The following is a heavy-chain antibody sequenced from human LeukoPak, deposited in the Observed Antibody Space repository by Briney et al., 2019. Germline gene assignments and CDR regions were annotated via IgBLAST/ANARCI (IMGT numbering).Heavy chain of an antibody. V-gene: IGHV1-18*01. J-gene: IGHJ4*02. CDR3: ARDPSNSSGWFPYFDY. CDR1: GFTFTNYG. Sequence: GSSVKVSCKASGFTFTNYGITWVRQAPGQGLEWMGWISAYNGNTNYAQKFQGRVTMTTDTSTSTAYMELRSLRSDDTAVYYCARDPSNSSGWFPYFDYWGQGTLVTVSS. D-gene: IGHD6-19*01. CDR2: ISAYNGNT.